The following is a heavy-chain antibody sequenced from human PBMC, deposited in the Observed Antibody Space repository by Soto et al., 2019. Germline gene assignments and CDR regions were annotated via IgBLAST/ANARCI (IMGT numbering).Heavy chain of an antibody. CDR2: IDPSDSYT. CDR1: GYSFTSYW. V-gene: IGHV5-10-1*03. J-gene: IGHJ5*02. Sequence: EVQLVQSGAEVKKPGESLRISCKGSGYSFTSYWISWVRQMPGKGLEWMGRIDPSDSYTKYSPSFQGHVTMSADKSISTANLQWSSLKASDTAMYYCARLRYDYGDYLWFDPWGQGTLVTVSS. D-gene: IGHD4-17*01. CDR3: ARLRYDYGDYLWFDP.